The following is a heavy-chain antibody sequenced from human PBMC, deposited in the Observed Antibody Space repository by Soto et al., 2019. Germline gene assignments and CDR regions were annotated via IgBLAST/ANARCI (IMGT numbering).Heavy chain of an antibody. D-gene: IGHD3-3*01. J-gene: IGHJ6*02. V-gene: IGHV1-69*13. CDR1: GGTFSSYA. Sequence: SVKVSCKASGGTFSSYAISWVRQAPGQGLEWMGGIIPIFGTANYAQKFQGRVTITADESTSTAYMELSSLRSEDTAVYYCARRSFGGPYYYYGMDLWGQGTTVTVSS. CDR2: IIPIFGTA. CDR3: ARRSFGGPYYYYGMDL.